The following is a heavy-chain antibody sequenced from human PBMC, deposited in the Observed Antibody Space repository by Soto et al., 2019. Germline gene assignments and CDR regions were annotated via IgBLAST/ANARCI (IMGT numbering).Heavy chain of an antibody. D-gene: IGHD3-22*01. V-gene: IGHV1-69*13. CDR3: ARCRVTMIAATLPKIDAFDI. Sequence: SVKVSCKASGGTFSSYAISWVRQAPGQGLEWMGGIIPIFGTANYAQKFQGRVTITADESTSTAYMELSSLRSEDTAVYYCARCRVTMIAATLPKIDAFDIWGQGTMVTVSS. CDR2: IIPIFGTA. CDR1: GGTFSSYA. J-gene: IGHJ3*02.